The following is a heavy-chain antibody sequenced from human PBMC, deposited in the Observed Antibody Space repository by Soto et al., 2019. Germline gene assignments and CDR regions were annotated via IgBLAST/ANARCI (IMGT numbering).Heavy chain of an antibody. V-gene: IGHV1-46*03. Sequence: ASVKVSCKASGYTFTSYYMHWVRQAPGQGLEWMGIINPSGGSTSYAQKFQGRVTMTRDTSTSTVYMELSSLRSEDTAVYYCARDLKRITMIVVVIPLNYYYYGMDVWGQ. CDR3: ARDLKRITMIVVVIPLNYYYYGMDV. J-gene: IGHJ6*02. D-gene: IGHD3-22*01. CDR1: GYTFTSYY. CDR2: INPSGGST.